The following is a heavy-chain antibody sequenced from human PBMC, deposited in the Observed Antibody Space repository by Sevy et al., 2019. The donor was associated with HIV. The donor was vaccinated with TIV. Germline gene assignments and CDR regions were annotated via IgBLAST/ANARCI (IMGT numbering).Heavy chain of an antibody. CDR1: GYTFTGYY. Sequence: ASVKVSCKASGYTFTGYYMHWVRQAPGQGLEWMGRINPNSGGTNYAQKFQGRVTMTRDTSISTAYMELSRLRSDDTAVYYCARDCGGDCSSHDYWGQGTLVTVSS. J-gene: IGHJ4*02. V-gene: IGHV1-2*06. CDR3: ARDCGGDCSSHDY. CDR2: INPNSGGT. D-gene: IGHD2-21*01.